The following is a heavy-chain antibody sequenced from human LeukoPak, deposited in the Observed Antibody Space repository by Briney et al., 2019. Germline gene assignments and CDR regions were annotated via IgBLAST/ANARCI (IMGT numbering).Heavy chain of an antibody. D-gene: IGHD3-16*02. Sequence: TGGSLRLSCAASGFTFSSYWMTWVRQAPGKGLEWVSSISSSSSYIYYADSVKGRFTISRDNAKNSLYLQMNSLRAEDTAVYYCARDRLSQLSGIYDYVWGSYRYYFDYWGQGTLVTVSS. J-gene: IGHJ4*02. CDR1: GFTFSSYW. CDR3: ARDRLSQLSGIYDYVWGSYRYYFDY. V-gene: IGHV3-21*01. CDR2: ISSSSSYI.